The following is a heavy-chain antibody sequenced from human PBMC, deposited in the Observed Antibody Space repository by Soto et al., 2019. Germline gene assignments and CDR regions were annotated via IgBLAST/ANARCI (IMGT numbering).Heavy chain of an antibody. Sequence: PSATLSLTCTVSGGSISSYYWSWIRQPPGKGLEWIGYIYYSGSTNYNPSLKSRVTISVDTSKNQFSLKLSSVTAADTAVYYCARGAYGMDVWGQGTTVTVSS. CDR1: GGSISSYY. CDR3: ARGAYGMDV. V-gene: IGHV4-59*01. J-gene: IGHJ6*02. CDR2: IYYSGST.